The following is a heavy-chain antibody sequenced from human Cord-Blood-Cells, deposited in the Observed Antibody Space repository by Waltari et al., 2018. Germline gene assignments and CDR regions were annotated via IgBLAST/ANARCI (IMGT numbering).Heavy chain of an antibody. CDR1: GYTFPELS. Sequence: QVQLVQSGAEVKKPGASVKVSCKVSGYTFPELSMPWVRQAPGKGLEWMGGFDPEDGETIYAQKFQGRVTMTEDTSTDTAYMELSSLRSEDTAVYYCATESPRYSSSPTDYWGQGTLVTVSS. CDR2: FDPEDGET. D-gene: IGHD6-6*01. CDR3: ATESPRYSSSPTDY. V-gene: IGHV1-24*01. J-gene: IGHJ4*02.